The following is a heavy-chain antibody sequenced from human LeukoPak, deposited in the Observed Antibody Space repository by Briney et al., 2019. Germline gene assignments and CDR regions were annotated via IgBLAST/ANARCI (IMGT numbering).Heavy chain of an antibody. CDR1: GYTFTGYY. J-gene: IGHJ6*03. CDR2: INPNSGGT. CDR3: ARVDRSSSHYYYYYYMDV. Sequence: ASVKVSCKASGYTFTGYYMHWVRQAPGQGLEWMGWINPNSGGTNYAQRFQGRVTMTRDTSISTAYMELSRLRSDDTAVYYCARVDRSSSHYYYYYYMDVWGKGTTVTVSS. V-gene: IGHV1-2*02. D-gene: IGHD6-6*01.